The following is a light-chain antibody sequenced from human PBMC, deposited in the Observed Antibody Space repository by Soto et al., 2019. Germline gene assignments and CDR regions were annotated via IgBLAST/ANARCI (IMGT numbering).Light chain of an antibody. CDR2: EVS. J-gene: IGLJ1*01. CDR3: SSYTSTRTYV. V-gene: IGLV2-14*01. CDR1: SSDVGGYNY. Sequence: QSALTQPASVSGSPGPSITISCTGTSSDVGGYNYVSWYQQHPGKAPKLMIYEVSNRPSGVSNRFSGSKSGDTASLTVSGLQAEDEADYYCSSYTSTRTYVFGTGTKV.